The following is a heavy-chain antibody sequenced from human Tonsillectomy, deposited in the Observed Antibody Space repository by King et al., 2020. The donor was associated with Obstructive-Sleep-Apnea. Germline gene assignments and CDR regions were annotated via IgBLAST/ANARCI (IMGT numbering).Heavy chain of an antibody. CDR1: GFTFSSYD. CDR3: AKELHLKVYGGNSGDAFDI. J-gene: IGHJ3*02. CDR2: IRYDGSIK. V-gene: IGHV3-30*02. Sequence: VQLVESGGGVVQPGRSLRLSCAASGFTFSSYDMHWVRQAPGKGLEWVAFIRYDGSIKYYADSVRGRFTISRDNSKNTLYLQMNSLRGDDTAVYYCAKELHLKVYGGNSGDAFDIWGQGTMVTVSS. D-gene: IGHD4-23*01.